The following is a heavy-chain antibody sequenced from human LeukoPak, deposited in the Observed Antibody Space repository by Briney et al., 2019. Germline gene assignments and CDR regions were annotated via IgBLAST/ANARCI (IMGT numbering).Heavy chain of an antibody. V-gene: IGHV3-23*01. D-gene: IGHD5-24*01. CDR3: AKDRRPGDGYKSTYFDY. CDR1: GFTFSSXA. CDR2: IRGSGGST. Sequence: GGSLRLSCAASGFTFSSXAMSWVXQAPGXGXXWXSXIRGSGGSTYYAESVKGRFTISRDNSKNTLYLQMNSLRAEDTAVYYCAKDRRPGDGYKSTYFDYWGQGTLVTVSS. J-gene: IGHJ4*02.